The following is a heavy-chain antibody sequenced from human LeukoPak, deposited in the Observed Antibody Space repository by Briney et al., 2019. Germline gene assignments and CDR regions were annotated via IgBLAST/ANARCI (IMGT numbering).Heavy chain of an antibody. V-gene: IGHV4-39*01. CDR3: ARRRSYDSTGYLD. J-gene: IGHJ1*01. CDR2: IYYSGRA. Sequence: SETLSLTCSVSGGSISSSSYYWGWIRQPPGKGLEWIGEIYYSGRAYYNSSLKSRLTISVDTSWNQFSLTLSSVTAADTGVYYCARRRSYDSTGYLDWGQGTLVSVST. D-gene: IGHD3-22*01. CDR1: GGSISSSSYY.